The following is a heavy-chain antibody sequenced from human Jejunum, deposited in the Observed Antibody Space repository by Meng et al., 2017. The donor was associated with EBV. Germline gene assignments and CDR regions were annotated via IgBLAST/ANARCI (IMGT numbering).Heavy chain of an antibody. V-gene: IGHV3-11*05. J-gene: IGHJ4*02. CDR1: GFPFSNHY. CDR3: ARDARLAPY. Sequence: QVQLVESGGGLVKPGGSLRLSCAASGFPFSNHYMNWIRQAPGKGLEWVSYISGSSHDTNYADSVKGRFTISRDNAKNSLYLQLNSLTVEDTAVYYCARDARLAPYWGQGTLVTVSS. CDR2: ISGSSHDT. D-gene: IGHD1-1*01.